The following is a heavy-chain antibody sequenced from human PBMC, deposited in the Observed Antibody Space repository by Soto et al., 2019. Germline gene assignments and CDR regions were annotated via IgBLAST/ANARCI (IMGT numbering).Heavy chain of an antibody. CDR2: ISGSGGNT. Sequence: ASVKVSCAASGFTFSSYAMNWVRQAPGKGLEWVSGISGSGGNTYYADSVKGRFTISRDNSKNTLYLQMYSLRAGDMAVYYYAKGGGRGGSFNTRVDYWGQGTLVTVSS. D-gene: IGHD1-26*01. CDR3: AKGGGRGGSFNTRVDY. V-gene: IGHV3-23*01. CDR1: GFTFSSYA. J-gene: IGHJ4*02.